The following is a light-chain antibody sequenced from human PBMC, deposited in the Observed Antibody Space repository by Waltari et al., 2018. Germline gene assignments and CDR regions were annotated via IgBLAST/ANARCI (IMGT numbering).Light chain of an antibody. CDR2: AAS. CDR1: QGISSY. Sequence: AIRMTQSQSSISASTGDRVTITCRASQGISSYLAWYQQKPGKAPKLLIYAASTLQSGVPSRFSGSGSGTDFTLTISCLQSEDFATYYCQQYYSYPPITFGQGTRLEIK. J-gene: IGKJ5*01. V-gene: IGKV1-8*01. CDR3: QQYYSYPPIT.